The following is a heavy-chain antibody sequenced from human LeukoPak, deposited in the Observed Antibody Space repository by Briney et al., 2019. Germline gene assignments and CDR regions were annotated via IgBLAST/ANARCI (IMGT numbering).Heavy chain of an antibody. CDR1: GFTFSSYA. D-gene: IGHD6-19*01. V-gene: IGHV3-23*01. CDR3: ATQPSYTNGHTPFDY. Sequence: GGSLRLSCAASGFTFSSYAMSWVRQAPGKGLEWVSDIRGSGGSTYYADSVKGRFTISRDNFKITLYLQMNSLRVEDTAVYYCATQPSYTNGHTPFDYWGQGTLVTVSS. CDR2: IRGSGGST. J-gene: IGHJ4*02.